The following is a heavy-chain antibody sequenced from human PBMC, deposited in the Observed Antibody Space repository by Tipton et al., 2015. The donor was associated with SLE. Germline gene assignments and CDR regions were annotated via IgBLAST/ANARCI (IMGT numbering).Heavy chain of an antibody. J-gene: IGHJ4*02. CDR2: INSDGGSI. Sequence: SLRLSCVASGFAFSSHWMHWVRQAPGKGLVWVSHINSDGGSIRYADSVKGRFIISRDNAKNTLYLQMNSLRAEDTAVYYCARSGGAGDLEYWGQGTLVTVSS. CDR1: GFAFSSHW. D-gene: IGHD3-16*01. CDR3: ARSGGAGDLEY. V-gene: IGHV3-74*01.